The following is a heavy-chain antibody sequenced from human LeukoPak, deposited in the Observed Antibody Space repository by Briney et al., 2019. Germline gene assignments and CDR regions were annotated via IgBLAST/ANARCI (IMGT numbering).Heavy chain of an antibody. CDR3: ARAPPGGFDY. D-gene: IGHD3-10*01. CDR2: INHSGST. Sequence: SETLSLTCAVYGGSFSGYYWSWIRQPPGKGLEWIGEINHSGSTNYNPSLKSRVTISVDTSKNQFSLKLSSVTAADTAVYYCARAPPGGFDYWGQGTLVTVSS. V-gene: IGHV4-34*01. J-gene: IGHJ4*02. CDR1: GGSFSGYY.